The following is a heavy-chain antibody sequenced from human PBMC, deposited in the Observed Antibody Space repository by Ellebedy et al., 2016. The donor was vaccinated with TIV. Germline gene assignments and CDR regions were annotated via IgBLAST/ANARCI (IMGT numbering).Heavy chain of an antibody. CDR3: AKSLQTMNYFVH. CDR1: GFTFSNYA. J-gene: IGHJ4*02. D-gene: IGHD1-1*01. CDR2: MSGSGTYT. V-gene: IGHV3-23*01. Sequence: GESLKISCAASGFTFSNYAMSWVRQAPGKGLEWVSVMSGSGTYTYYADSVKGQFTISRDNSKDTLYLQMNGLRAEDTAVYYCAKSLQTMNYFVHWGQGTLVTVSS.